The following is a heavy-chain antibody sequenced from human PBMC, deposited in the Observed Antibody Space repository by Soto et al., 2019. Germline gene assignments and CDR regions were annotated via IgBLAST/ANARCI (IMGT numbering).Heavy chain of an antibody. V-gene: IGHV3-7*04. CDR2: IKQEGSEK. Sequence: EVQLVESGGGLVQPGGPLRLSCAASGFTFNSYWMTWVRQAPGKGLEWVANIKQEGSEKYYVDSVKGRFTISRDNAKNSLYLQMNSLRAEDTAVYYCARGWGLDPWGQGTLVTVSS. CDR3: ARGWGLDP. CDR1: GFTFNSYW. D-gene: IGHD1-26*01. J-gene: IGHJ5*02.